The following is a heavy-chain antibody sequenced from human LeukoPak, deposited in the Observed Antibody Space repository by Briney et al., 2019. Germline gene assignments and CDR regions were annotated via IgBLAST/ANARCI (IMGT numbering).Heavy chain of an antibody. Sequence: GGSLRLSCAASGFTFSSYSMNWVRQAPGKGLEWVSSISSSSSYIYYADSVKGRFTISRDNAKNSLYLQMNSLRAEDTAVYYCARDLGRGVGGDGGRGTWVTVSS. CDR2: ISSSSSYI. D-gene: IGHD3-16*01. V-gene: IGHV3-21*01. CDR3: ARDLGRGVGGD. J-gene: IGHJ4*02. CDR1: GFTFSSYS.